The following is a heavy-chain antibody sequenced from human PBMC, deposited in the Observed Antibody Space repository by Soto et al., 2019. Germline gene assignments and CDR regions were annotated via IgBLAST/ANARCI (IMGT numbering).Heavy chain of an antibody. J-gene: IGHJ4*02. CDR1: GITLGDHS. Sequence: PGGSLRLSCTASGITLGDHSMSWFRQAPGKGLEWVGVVRDKSFGGTTEYAASLKGRFTISRDDSKGIAYLQMNSLRTEDTGVYYCSTESFDILTGHYSFDNWGQGTQVTVSS. CDR2: VRDKSFGGTT. CDR3: STESFDILTGHYSFDN. V-gene: IGHV3-49*03. D-gene: IGHD3-9*01.